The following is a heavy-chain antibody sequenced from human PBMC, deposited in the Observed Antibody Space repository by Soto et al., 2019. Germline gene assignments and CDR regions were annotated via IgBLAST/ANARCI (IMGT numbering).Heavy chain of an antibody. J-gene: IGHJ4*02. Sequence: SETLSLTCTVSGGSISSGVYYWIWIRQHPGKGLEWIGYIYYSGSTYYNPSLKSRVTISVDTSKNQFSLKLSSVTAADTAVYYCARGILLWFGEPHYFDYWGQGTLVTVS. CDR3: ARGILLWFGEPHYFDY. V-gene: IGHV4-31*03. D-gene: IGHD3-10*01. CDR2: IYYSGST. CDR1: GGSISSGVYY.